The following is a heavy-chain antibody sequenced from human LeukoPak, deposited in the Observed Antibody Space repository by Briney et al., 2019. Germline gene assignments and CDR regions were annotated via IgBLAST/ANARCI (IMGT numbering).Heavy chain of an antibody. Sequence: GEALQISFQGPRFRFTRYWIGWGRPRPGKGLGGMGSIYSGDSDTRYSPSFQGQVTISAYKSISTAYLQWSSLKASDTAMYYCARLSPEWELALGYWGQGTLVTVSS. CDR3: ARLSPEWELALGY. D-gene: IGHD1-26*01. J-gene: IGHJ4*02. V-gene: IGHV5-51*01. CDR2: IYSGDSDT. CDR1: RFRFTRYW.